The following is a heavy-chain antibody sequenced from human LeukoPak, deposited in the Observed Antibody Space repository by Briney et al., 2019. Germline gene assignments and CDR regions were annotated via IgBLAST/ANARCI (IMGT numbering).Heavy chain of an antibody. D-gene: IGHD3-3*01. Sequence: GASVKVSCKASGYTFTSYAMHWVRQATGQGLEWMGWMNPNSGNTGYAQKFQGRVTMTRNTSISTAYMELSSLRSEDTAVYYCASASTYDFWSGYYTPVYGMDVWGQGTTVTVSS. CDR2: MNPNSGNT. J-gene: IGHJ6*02. V-gene: IGHV1-8*02. CDR1: GYTFTSYA. CDR3: ASASTYDFWSGYYTPVYGMDV.